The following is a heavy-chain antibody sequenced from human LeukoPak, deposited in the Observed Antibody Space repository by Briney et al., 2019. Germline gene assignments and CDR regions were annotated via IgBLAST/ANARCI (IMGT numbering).Heavy chain of an antibody. Sequence: SETLSLTCTVSGGSISSSSYYWGWIRQPPGKGLEWIGRIYYSGSTYYNPSPKSRVTISVDTSKNQFSLKLSSVTAADTAVYYCARRGLGSIAAAGEEYFQHWGQGTLVTVSS. V-gene: IGHV4-39*01. CDR1: GGSISSSSYY. D-gene: IGHD6-13*01. CDR3: ARRGLGSIAAAGEEYFQH. J-gene: IGHJ1*01. CDR2: IYYSGST.